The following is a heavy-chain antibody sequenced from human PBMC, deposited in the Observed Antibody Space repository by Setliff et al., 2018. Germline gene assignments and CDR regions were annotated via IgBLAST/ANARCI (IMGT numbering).Heavy chain of an antibody. CDR1: SGSFSGYY. CDR3: ARHRIAAAVHMDV. J-gene: IGHJ6*03. V-gene: IGHV4-34*01. D-gene: IGHD6-13*01. CDR2: INHSGST. Sequence: SETLSLTCAVYSGSFSGYYWSWIRQPPGKGLEWIGEINHSGSTNYNPSLKSRVTISVDTSKNQFSLKLSSVTAADTAVYYCARHRIAAAVHMDVWGKGTTVTVSS.